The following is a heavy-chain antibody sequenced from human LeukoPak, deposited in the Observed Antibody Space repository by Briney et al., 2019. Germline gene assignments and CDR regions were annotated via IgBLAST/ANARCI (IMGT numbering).Heavy chain of an antibody. V-gene: IGHV1-46*01. D-gene: IGHD1-26*01. Sequence: GASVKVSCKASGYTFTSYYMHWVRQAPGHGLEWMGIINPSGGSTSYAQKVQGRVTMTRDTSTSTVYMELSSLRSEDTAVYYCARGSPNWVGATSHFDYWGQGTLVTVSS. J-gene: IGHJ4*02. CDR1: GYTFTSYY. CDR3: ARGSPNWVGATSHFDY. CDR2: INPSGGST.